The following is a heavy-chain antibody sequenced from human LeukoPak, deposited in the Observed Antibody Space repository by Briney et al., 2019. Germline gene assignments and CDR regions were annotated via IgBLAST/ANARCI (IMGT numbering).Heavy chain of an antibody. CDR3: ARESTHYYDSSGYSRGLGY. Sequence: SQILSLTCAISGDSVSSNSAAWNWIRQSPSRGLEWLGRTYYRSKWYNDYAVSVKSRITINPDTSKNQFSLQLNSVTPEDTAVYYCARESTHYYDSSGYSRGLGYWGQGTLVTVSS. J-gene: IGHJ4*02. V-gene: IGHV6-1*01. CDR1: GDSVSSNSAA. D-gene: IGHD3-22*01. CDR2: TYYRSKWYN.